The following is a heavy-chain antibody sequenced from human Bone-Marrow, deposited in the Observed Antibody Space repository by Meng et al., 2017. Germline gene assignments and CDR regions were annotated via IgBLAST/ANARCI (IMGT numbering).Heavy chain of an antibody. CDR3: ARGAPSYYYDSSSLDY. D-gene: IGHD3-22*01. CDR1: GFTVSSNY. J-gene: IGHJ4*02. V-gene: IGHV3-53*01. Sequence: GESLKISCAASGFTVSSNYMSWLRQAPGKGLEWVSVIYSGGSTYYADSVKGRFTISRDNSKNTLYLQMNSLRAEDTAVYYCARGAPSYYYDSSSLDYWGQGTLVTVSS. CDR2: IYSGGST.